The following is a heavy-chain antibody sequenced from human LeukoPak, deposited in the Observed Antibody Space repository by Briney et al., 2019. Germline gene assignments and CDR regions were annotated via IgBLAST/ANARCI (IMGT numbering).Heavy chain of an antibody. V-gene: IGHV4-39*07. CDR2: IYYSGST. CDR3: ARERPEWENFGSWSNPFDY. CDR1: GNSISSYYYY. D-gene: IGHD6-13*01. J-gene: IGHJ4*02. Sequence: SQTLSLTCTVSGNSISSYYYYWSWVRQPAGKGLEWIGSIYYSGSTYYNPSLKSRVTISVDTSKNQFSLKLSSVTATDTAVYYCARERPEWENFGSWSNPFDYWGQGTLVTVSS.